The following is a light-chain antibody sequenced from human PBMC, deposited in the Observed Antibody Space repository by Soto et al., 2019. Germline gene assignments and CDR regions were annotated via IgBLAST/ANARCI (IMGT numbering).Light chain of an antibody. CDR2: EVN. V-gene: IGLV2-23*02. Sequence: QSALTQPACVSLSPGQSIAISCTGNSSGIGTFNLVSWYQQHPGKAPKLIIYEVNKRPSGISSRFSGSKSGNTASLTISGPQAEDEADYYCYSFAGFNTQFGGGTKVTVL. J-gene: IGLJ2*01. CDR1: SSGIGTFNL. CDR3: YSFAGFNTQ.